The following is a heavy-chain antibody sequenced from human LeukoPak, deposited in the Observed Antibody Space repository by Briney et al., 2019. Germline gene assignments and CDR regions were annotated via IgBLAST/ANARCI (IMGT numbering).Heavy chain of an antibody. CDR2: INSEGTST. D-gene: IGHD1-26*01. CDR1: GFTFSSYW. V-gene: IGHV3-74*01. J-gene: IGHJ4*02. CDR3: AKDLGRYRNNYFDY. Sequence: PGGSLRLSCAASGFTFSSYWMHWVRQAPGKGLVWVSRINSEGTSTSYADSVKGRFTISRDDSKNTLYLQMNSLRAEDTAVYYCAKDLGRYRNNYFDYWGQGTLVTVSS.